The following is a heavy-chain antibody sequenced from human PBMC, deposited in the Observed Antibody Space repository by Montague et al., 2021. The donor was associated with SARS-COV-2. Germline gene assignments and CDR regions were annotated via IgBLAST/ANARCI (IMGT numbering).Heavy chain of an antibody. Sequence: SETLSLTCTVSGGPISNYYWSWIRQPAGKGLEWIGRIYASGNTNYNPSLKSRVTMSVATSKNQFSLKLSSVTAADTAVYYCARRGSSVWGVTVSAELDYWGQGILVIVSS. CDR2: IYASGNT. CDR1: GGPISNYY. D-gene: IGHD3-10*01. J-gene: IGHJ4*02. V-gene: IGHV4-4*07. CDR3: ARRGSSVWGVTVSAELDY.